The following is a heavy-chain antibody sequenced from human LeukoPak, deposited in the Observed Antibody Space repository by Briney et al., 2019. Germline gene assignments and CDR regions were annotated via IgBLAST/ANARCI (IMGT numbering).Heavy chain of an antibody. J-gene: IGHJ5*02. CDR2: INPNSGGT. CDR3: ARDRQQLGPDYYNWFDP. V-gene: IGHV1-2*06. D-gene: IGHD6-13*01. CDR1: GYTFTGYY. Sequence: ASVKVSCKASGYTFTGYYMHWVRQAPGQGLEWMGRINPNSGGTNYAQKFQGRVTMTRDTSISTAYMELSRLRSDDTAVYYCARDRQQLGPDYYNWFDPWGQGTLVTVSS.